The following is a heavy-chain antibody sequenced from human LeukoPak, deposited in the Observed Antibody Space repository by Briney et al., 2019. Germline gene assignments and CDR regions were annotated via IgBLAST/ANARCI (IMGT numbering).Heavy chain of an antibody. J-gene: IGHJ4*02. D-gene: IGHD3-3*01. CDR3: ARDIYDFWSGYYLDY. CDR1: GFTFSSYW. Sequence: GSLRLSCAASGFTFSSYWMSWVRPAPGKGLEWVANIKQDGSEKYYVDSVKGRFTISRDNAKNSLYLQMNSLRAEDTAVYYCARDIYDFWSGYYLDYWGQGTLVTVSS. CDR2: IKQDGSEK. V-gene: IGHV3-7*01.